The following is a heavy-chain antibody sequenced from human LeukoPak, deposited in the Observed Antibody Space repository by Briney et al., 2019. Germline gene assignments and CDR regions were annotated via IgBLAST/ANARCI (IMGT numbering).Heavy chain of an antibody. Sequence: SETLSLTCAVYGGSFSGYYWSWIRQPPGKGLEWIGEINHSGSTNYNPSLKSRVTISVDTSKNQFSLKLSSVTAADTAVYYCARGANYDFWSGYYRYWGQRTLVTVSS. CDR2: INHSGST. D-gene: IGHD3-3*01. J-gene: IGHJ4*02. V-gene: IGHV4-34*01. CDR1: GGSFSGYY. CDR3: ARGANYDFWSGYYRY.